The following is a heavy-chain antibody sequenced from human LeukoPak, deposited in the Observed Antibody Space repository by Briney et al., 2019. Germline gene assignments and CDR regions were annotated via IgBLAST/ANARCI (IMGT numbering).Heavy chain of an antibody. V-gene: IGHV3-23*01. D-gene: IGHD3-10*01. CDR2: ISGSGGST. CDR1: GFTFSSYA. Sequence: GGSLRLSCAASGFTFSSYAMSWVRQAPGKGLEWVSAISGSGGSTYYADSVKGRFTISRDNSKDTLYLQMNSLRADDTAVYYCAKAFYGYYFDYWGQGTLVTVSS. CDR3: AKAFYGYYFDY. J-gene: IGHJ4*02.